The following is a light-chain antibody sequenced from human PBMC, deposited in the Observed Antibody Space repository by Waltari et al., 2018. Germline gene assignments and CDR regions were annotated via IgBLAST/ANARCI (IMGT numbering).Light chain of an antibody. V-gene: IGKV3-20*01. CDR1: QSVSRT. CDR3: QHYVRLPAT. J-gene: IGKJ1*01. Sequence: EIVLTQSPGILSLSPGARATLSCRASQSVSRTLAWYQQKPGQAPRLLIYGASTRATGIPYRFSCGGSGTDFSLTISRLEPEDFAVYYCQHYVRLPATFGQGTKVEIK. CDR2: GAS.